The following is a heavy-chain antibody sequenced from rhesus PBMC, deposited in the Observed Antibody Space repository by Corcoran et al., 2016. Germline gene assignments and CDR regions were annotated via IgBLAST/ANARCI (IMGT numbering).Heavy chain of an antibody. CDR2: IFYDETN. CDR3: ARGGTGTVDL. V-gene: IGHV4-122*02. D-gene: IGHD1-7*02. Sequence: QVQLQESGPGLVQPSETLSLTCVVYGGSISSGYYYWSWIRLPPGKGMEWIGYIFYDETNTHTPALKSRVTSSRDTARNQGSLRLTCVTAADTAVYYCARGGTGTVDLWGQGVLVTVSS. CDR1: GGSISSGYYY. J-gene: IGHJ4*01.